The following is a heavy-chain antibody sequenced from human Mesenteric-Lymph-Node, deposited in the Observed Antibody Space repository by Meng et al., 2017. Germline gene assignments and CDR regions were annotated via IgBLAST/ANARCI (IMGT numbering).Heavy chain of an antibody. Sequence: VQLVESGGGLVKPGGSLRLSCAASGFTFSNAWMNWVRQAPGKGLEWVSYISSPGSTIYYADSVKGRFTISRDNSKTSLYLQMNSLRAEDTAVYYCARRGLGWHHDYWGQGTLVTVSS. V-gene: IGHV3-11*01. J-gene: IGHJ4*02. D-gene: IGHD3-10*01. CDR2: ISSPGSTI. CDR3: ARRGLGWHHDY. CDR1: GFTFSNAW.